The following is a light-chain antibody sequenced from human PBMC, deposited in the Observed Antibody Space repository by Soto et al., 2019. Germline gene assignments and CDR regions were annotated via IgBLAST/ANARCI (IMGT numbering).Light chain of an antibody. J-gene: IGKJ4*01. Sequence: DIQMTQSPYSLSASVGDRVTITCRGSQSISSYLNWYQQKPGKAPKLLIYAASSLQSGVPSRFSGSGSGTDFTLTISCLQPEDFATYYCQQSYSTPRTFGGGTKVDI. V-gene: IGKV1-39*01. CDR2: AAS. CDR1: QSISSY. CDR3: QQSYSTPRT.